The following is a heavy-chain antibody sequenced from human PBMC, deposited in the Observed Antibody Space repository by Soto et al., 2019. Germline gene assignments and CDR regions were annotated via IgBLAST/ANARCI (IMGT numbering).Heavy chain of an antibody. J-gene: IGHJ4*02. D-gene: IGHD1-1*01. CDR2: IYPSVSS. CDR3: AREKVGTTSFDN. CDR1: GFAISRGYY. V-gene: IGHV4-38-2*02. Sequence: SETLSLTCSVSGFAISRGYYWSWVRQPPGKGLEWIGSIYPSVSSYHNPSLATRLRLSIDTSKNQFTLNLTSVTAADTALYFCAREKVGTTSFDNWGQGIQVTVSS.